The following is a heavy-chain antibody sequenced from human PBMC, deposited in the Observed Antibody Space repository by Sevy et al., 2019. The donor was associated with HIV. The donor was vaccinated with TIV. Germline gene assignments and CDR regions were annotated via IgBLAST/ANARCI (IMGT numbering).Heavy chain of an antibody. J-gene: IGHJ4*02. CDR3: XXXXXXADDDY. CDR1: GFNFDDYG. V-gene: IGHV3-20*01. Sequence: GGSLRLSCAASGFNFDDYGMSWVRQAPGKGLEWVSSINWNGASRGYAASVKGRFTISRDNAKNSLYLQMNSLRAEDXXXXXXXXXXXXADDDYWGQGTLVTVSS. CDR2: INWNGASR. D-gene: IGHD6-13*01.